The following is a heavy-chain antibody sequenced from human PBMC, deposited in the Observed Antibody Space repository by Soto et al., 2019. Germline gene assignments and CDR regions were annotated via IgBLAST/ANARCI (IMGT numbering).Heavy chain of an antibody. CDR2: IRDSGNII. Sequence: QVQLVESGGGLVKPGGSLRLSCAASGFTFSDNYMTWIRQAPGRGLEWVAYIRDSGNIIYYADSVQGRFTVSRDNAKNSLYLQMNSLSAEDTAVYYCARRTRGAGWFDPWGQGTLVTVSS. J-gene: IGHJ5*02. D-gene: IGHD6-19*01. CDR3: ARRTRGAGWFDP. CDR1: GFTFSDNY. V-gene: IGHV3-11*01.